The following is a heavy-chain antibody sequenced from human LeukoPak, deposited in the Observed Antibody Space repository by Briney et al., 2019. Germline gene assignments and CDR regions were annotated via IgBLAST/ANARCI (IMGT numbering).Heavy chain of an antibody. CDR2: IYTSCNT. J-gene: IGHJ5*02. CDR1: GVSISNCGDD. Sequence: SGTLSLTCAASGVSISNCGDDWSWNAQPAGQGLEGIGRIYTSCNTNYNPSLKSRVTISVDTTKNQFSPKLSPVPAADTSVHDCYSAITLVRGSSRWFDPWGQGPLVTVSS. D-gene: IGHD3-10*01. V-gene: IGHV4-61*02. CDR3: YSAITLVRGSSRWFDP.